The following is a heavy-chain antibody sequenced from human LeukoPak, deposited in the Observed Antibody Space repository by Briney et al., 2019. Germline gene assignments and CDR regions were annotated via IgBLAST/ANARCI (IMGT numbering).Heavy chain of an antibody. D-gene: IGHD2-15*01. V-gene: IGHV3-30-3*01. CDR1: GFTFSSYA. CDR3: ARDLQGCSGGSCYSVDYYYGMDV. Sequence: GGSLRLSCAASGFTFSSYAMHWVRQAPGKGLEWVAVISYDGSNKYYADSVKGRFTISRDNSKNTLYLQMNSLRAEDTAVYYCARDLQGCSGGSCYSVDYYYGMDVWGQGTTVTVSS. J-gene: IGHJ6*02. CDR2: ISYDGSNK.